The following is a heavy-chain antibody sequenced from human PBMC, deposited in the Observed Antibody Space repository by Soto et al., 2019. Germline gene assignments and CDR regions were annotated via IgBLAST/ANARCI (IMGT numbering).Heavy chain of an antibody. CDR2: ISSSGSTI. CDR3: ARDPTYSSSWTYYYGMDV. J-gene: IGHJ6*02. V-gene: IGHV3-11*01. D-gene: IGHD6-13*01. CDR1: GFTFSDYY. Sequence: QVQLVESGGGLVKPGGSLRLSCAASGFTFSDYYMSWIRQAPGQGLEWVSYISSSGSTIYYADSVKGRFTISRDNAKNSLYLQMNSLRAEDTAVYYCARDPTYSSSWTYYYGMDVWGQGTTVTVSS.